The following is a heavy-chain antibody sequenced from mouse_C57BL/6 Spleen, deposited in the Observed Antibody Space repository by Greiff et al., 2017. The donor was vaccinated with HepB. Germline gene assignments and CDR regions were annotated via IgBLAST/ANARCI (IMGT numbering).Heavy chain of an antibody. Sequence: VQLQQSGAELVRPGASVTLSCKASGYTFTDYEMHWVKQTPVHGLEWIGAIDPETGGTAYNQKFKGKAILTADKSSSTANMELRSLTSEDSAVYYCTRGFDYWGQGTTLTVSS. CDR1: GYTFTDYE. CDR3: TRGFDY. CDR2: IDPETGGT. V-gene: IGHV1-15*01. J-gene: IGHJ2*01.